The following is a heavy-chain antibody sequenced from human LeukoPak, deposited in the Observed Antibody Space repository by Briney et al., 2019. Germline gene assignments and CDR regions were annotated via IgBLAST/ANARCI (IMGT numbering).Heavy chain of an antibody. CDR1: GFTFTSSA. V-gene: IGHV1-58*02. J-gene: IGHJ6*02. CDR2: IVVGSGNT. CDR3: AVNQISYYGMDV. Sequence: SVRVSCTASGFTFTSSAMPWVRQARGHRLGWIEWIVVGSGNTNYAQKFQERVTITRDMSTSTAYMELSSLRSEDTAVYYCAVNQISYYGMDVWGQGTTVTVSS. D-gene: IGHD1-14*01.